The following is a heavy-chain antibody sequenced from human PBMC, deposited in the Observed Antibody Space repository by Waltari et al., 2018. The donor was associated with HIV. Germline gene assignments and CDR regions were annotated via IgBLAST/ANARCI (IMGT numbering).Heavy chain of an antibody. J-gene: IGHJ3*01. CDR3: ARGHIVRLYTSMITSGDALDL. CDR2: INHSGST. V-gene: IGHV4-34*01. Sequence: QLQLQQWGAGLLKPSETLSLTCAVYGGSFNAYYWSWIRQPLGEGLEWIGEINHSGSTNYSPSLKSRIIISVDTSKNQFSLKLSSVTAADTAIYYCARGHIVRLYTSMITSGDALDLWGQGTLVTVSS. CDR1: GGSFNAYY. D-gene: IGHD5-18*01.